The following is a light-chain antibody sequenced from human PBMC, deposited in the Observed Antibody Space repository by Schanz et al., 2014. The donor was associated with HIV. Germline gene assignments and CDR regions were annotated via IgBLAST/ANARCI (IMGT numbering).Light chain of an antibody. Sequence: EIVMTQFPATLSVSPGERVTLFCRASQSISNNLGWYQQKSGQAPRLLIYGASTRATGFPARFSGSSYGTEFSLTINSLQSEDSAVYYCQQYNDWPPITFGQGTRLEIK. V-gene: IGKV3-15*01. CDR2: GAS. CDR3: QQYNDWPPIT. CDR1: QSISNN. J-gene: IGKJ5*01.